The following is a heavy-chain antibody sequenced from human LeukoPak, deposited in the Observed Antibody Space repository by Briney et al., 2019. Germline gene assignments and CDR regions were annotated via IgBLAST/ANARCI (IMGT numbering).Heavy chain of an antibody. CDR1: GFTFSTYE. V-gene: IGHV3-21*06. D-gene: IGHD4-23*01. Sequence: PGASLRLSCAASGFTFSTYEMNWVRQAPGKGLEWVSSIGTDGYSYSAVSVKGRFTISRDNAKSTLYLQMDSLTVEGTALYYCARGTIGGNPASAYWGQGTLVTVSS. CDR3: ARGTIGGNPASAY. CDR2: IGTDGYS. J-gene: IGHJ4*02.